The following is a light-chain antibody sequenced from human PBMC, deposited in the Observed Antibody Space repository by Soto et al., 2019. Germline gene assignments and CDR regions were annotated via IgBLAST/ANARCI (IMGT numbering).Light chain of an antibody. Sequence: QPVLAQPAYLSRSPGQAITLSCTGTSSDIGAYDYVSWFQQHPGKAPKLTISEVNNRPAGVSNRFSGSKSGNTAYLTISGLQVECEAEYLSVSVKISRTHVCGPATKVSV. CDR2: EVN. V-gene: IGLV2-14*01. J-gene: IGLJ1*01. CDR1: SSDIGAYDY. CDR3: VSVKISRTHV.